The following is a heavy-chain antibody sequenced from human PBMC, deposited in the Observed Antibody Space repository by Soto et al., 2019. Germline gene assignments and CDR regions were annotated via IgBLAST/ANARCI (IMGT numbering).Heavy chain of an antibody. CDR1: GYSFTSYL. Sequence: EVQLVQSGAEVKKPGESLRISCKGSGYSFTSYLISWVRQMPGKGLEWMGRIDPSDSYTNYSPSFQGHVTISADKSISTAYLQWSSLKASDTAMYYCARDAGGVYYYYYGMDVWGQGTTVTVSS. CDR3: ARDAGGVYYYYYGMDV. V-gene: IGHV5-10-1*01. CDR2: IDPSDSYT. D-gene: IGHD2-8*02. J-gene: IGHJ6*02.